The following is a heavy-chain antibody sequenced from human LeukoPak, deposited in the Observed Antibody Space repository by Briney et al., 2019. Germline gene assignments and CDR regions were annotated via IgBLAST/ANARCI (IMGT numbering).Heavy chain of an antibody. V-gene: IGHV3-9*01. CDR1: GFTFDDYA. D-gene: IGHD3-22*01. CDR3: AKDDYYDSSGLDV. J-gene: IGHJ6*02. CDR2: ISWNSGSI. Sequence: GRSLRLSCAASGFTFDDYAMHWVRQAPGKGLEWVSGISWNSGSIGYADSVKGRFTISRDNAKNSLYLQMNSLRAEDTALYYCAKDDYYDSSGLDVWAKGPRSPSP.